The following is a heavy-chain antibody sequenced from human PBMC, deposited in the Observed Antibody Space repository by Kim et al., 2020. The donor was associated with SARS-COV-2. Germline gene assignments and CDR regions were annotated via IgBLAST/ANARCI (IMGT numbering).Heavy chain of an antibody. D-gene: IGHD3-10*01. CDR2: ISSSSSYT. CDR3: ARRHPSGWFGEIGWYYGMDV. V-gene: IGHV3-11*06. CDR1: GFTFSDYY. Sequence: GGSLRLSCAASGFTFSDYYMSWIRQAPGKGLEWVSYISSSSSYTNYADSVKGRFTISRDNAKNSLYLQMNSLRAEDTAVYYCARRHPSGWFGEIGWYYGMDVWGQGPTVTVSS. J-gene: IGHJ6*02.